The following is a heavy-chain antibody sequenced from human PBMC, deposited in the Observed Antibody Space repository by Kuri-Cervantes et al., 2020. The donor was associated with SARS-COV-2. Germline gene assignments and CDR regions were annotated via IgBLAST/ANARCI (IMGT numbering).Heavy chain of an antibody. J-gene: IGHJ6*02. CDR2: ISGSGGST. CDR3: AKVFAYYDFWSGYFFDDYYYGMDV. V-gene: IGHV3-23*01. CDR1: GFTFSSYA. D-gene: IGHD3-3*01. Sequence: ETLSLTCAASGFTFSSYAMSWVRQAPGKGLEWVSAISGSGGSTYYADSVKGRFTISRDNSKNTLYLQMNSLRAEDTAVYYCAKVFAYYDFWSGYFFDDYYYGMDVWGQGTMVTVSS.